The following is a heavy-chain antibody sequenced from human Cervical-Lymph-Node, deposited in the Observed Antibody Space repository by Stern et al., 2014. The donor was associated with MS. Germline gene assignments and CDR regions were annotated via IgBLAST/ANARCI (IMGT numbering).Heavy chain of an antibody. CDR2: IYYSGST. J-gene: IGHJ2*01. CDR1: GGSISSSSYY. Sequence: QVQLQESGPGLVKPSETLSLTCTVSGGSISSSSYYWGWIRQPPGKGLEWIGSIYYSGSTYYNPSLKSRVTISVDTSKNQFSLKLSSVTAADTAVYYCARHENWYFDLWGRGTLVTVSS. V-gene: IGHV4-39*01. CDR3: ARHENWYFDL.